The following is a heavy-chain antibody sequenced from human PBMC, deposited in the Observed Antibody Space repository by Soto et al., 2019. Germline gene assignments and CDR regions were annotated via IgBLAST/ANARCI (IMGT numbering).Heavy chain of an antibody. CDR3: ARTNVDTAMVTFDP. J-gene: IGHJ5*02. Sequence: QVQLQESGPGLVKPSETLSLTCTVSGGSISSYYWSWIRQPAGKGLEWIGRIYTSGSTNYNPSLKSRVTMSVDTSKNQFSLKLSSVTAADTAMYYCARTNVDTAMVTFDPWGQGTLVTVSS. CDR1: GGSISSYY. D-gene: IGHD5-18*01. V-gene: IGHV4-4*07. CDR2: IYTSGST.